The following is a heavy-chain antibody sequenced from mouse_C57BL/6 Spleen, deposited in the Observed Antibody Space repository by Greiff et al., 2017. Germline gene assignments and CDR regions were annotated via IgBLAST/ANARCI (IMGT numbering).Heavy chain of an antibody. Sequence: QVHVKQSGAELAKPGASVKLSCKASGYTFTSYWMHWVKQRPGQGLEWIGYINPSSGYTKYNQKFKDKATLTADKSSSTAYMQLSSLTYEDSAVYYCARGREDYSNPYYAMDYWGQGTSVTVSS. CDR3: ARGREDYSNPYYAMDY. D-gene: IGHD2-5*01. V-gene: IGHV1-7*01. CDR2: INPSSGYT. CDR1: GYTFTSYW. J-gene: IGHJ4*01.